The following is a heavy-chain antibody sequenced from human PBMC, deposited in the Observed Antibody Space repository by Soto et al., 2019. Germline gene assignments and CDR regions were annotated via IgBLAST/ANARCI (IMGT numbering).Heavy chain of an antibody. V-gene: IGHV1-8*01. Sequence: QVQLVQSGAEVKKPGASVKISCKASGYSFTSYDINWVRQATGQGPEWMGWINPNSGNTDYTQKFQGRVTMTRDTSISTAYMELSSLRSEDTAVYYCARAPFLQYFYMDVWGEGTSVTVSS. CDR3: ARAPFLQYFYMDV. J-gene: IGHJ6*03. CDR2: INPNSGNT. CDR1: GYSFTSYD. D-gene: IGHD4-4*01.